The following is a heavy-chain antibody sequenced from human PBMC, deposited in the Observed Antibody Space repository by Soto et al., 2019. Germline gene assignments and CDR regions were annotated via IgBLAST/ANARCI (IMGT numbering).Heavy chain of an antibody. D-gene: IGHD3-22*01. CDR2: IYASGST. J-gene: IGHJ4*02. Sequence: SETLSLTCTVSGASITSYHWSWIRQPAGKGLEWIGRIYASGSTNYSPSLKSRVTLSIDTSKNQFSLKLNSVTAAEPAVYYCAREGYYEVVYWGQGALVTVSS. CDR1: GASITSYH. CDR3: AREGYYEVVY. V-gene: IGHV4-4*07.